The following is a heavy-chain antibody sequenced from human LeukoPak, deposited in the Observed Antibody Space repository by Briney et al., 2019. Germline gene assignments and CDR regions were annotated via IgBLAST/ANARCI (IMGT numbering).Heavy chain of an antibody. CDR3: AASMYGSGSYVGFDS. Sequence: GESLRISCQGSGYSFTNYWIGWGRQMSGKGLGWMGIIYPGDSDTRYSPSFQGQVTISADKSIDTLYLQWSSLKASDTGMYYCAASMYGSGSYVGFDSWGQGTLLTVSS. CDR1: GYSFTNYW. V-gene: IGHV5-51*01. CDR2: IYPGDSDT. J-gene: IGHJ4*02. D-gene: IGHD3-10*01.